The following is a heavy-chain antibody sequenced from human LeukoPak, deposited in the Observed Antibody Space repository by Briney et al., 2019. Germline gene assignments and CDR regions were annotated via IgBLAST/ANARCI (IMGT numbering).Heavy chain of an antibody. V-gene: IGHV4-39*01. CDR3: ARMTMITVIDASYYFDN. J-gene: IGHJ4*02. CDR2: IYYSGST. D-gene: IGHD3-22*01. CDR1: GGSISSSSYY. Sequence: PSETLSLTCTVSGGSISSSSYYWGWIRQPPGKGLEWIGSIYYSGSTYYNPSLKSRVTISVDTSKNQFSLKLSSVTAADTAMYFCARMTMITVIDASYYFDNWGQGTLVTVSS.